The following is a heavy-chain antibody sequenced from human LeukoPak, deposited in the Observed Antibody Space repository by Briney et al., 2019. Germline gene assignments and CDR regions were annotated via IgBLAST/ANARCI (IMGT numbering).Heavy chain of an antibody. J-gene: IGHJ4*02. D-gene: IGHD6-19*01. CDR3: ARIPRGSGWSFLDF. CDR1: GFSFSSYW. CDR2: IQSDGSVQ. Sequence: PGGSLRLSCAASGFSFSSYWMSWVRQAPGKGLEWVANIQSDGSVQQYVDSVKGRLTISRDNAKNSLYLQMNSLRAEDTAVCYCARIPRGSGWSFLDFWGQGTLVTVTS. V-gene: IGHV3-7*01.